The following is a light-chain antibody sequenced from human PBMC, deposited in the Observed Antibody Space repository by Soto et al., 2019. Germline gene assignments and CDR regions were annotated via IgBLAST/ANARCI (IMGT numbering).Light chain of an antibody. CDR3: QQRSLIFK. Sequence: EIVLTQSPATLSLSPGERATLSCRTSQSVGSSLAWYQQKPGQPPRLLIYDSSNRATGIPGRFSGSGSGTDFTLTISSLEPADFAVYYCQQRSLIFKCGGGTKVDIK. CDR2: DSS. V-gene: IGKV3-11*01. J-gene: IGKJ4*02. CDR1: QSVGSS.